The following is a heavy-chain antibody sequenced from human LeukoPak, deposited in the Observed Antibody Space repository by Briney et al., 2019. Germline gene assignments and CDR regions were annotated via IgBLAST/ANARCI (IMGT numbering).Heavy chain of an antibody. V-gene: IGHV3-48*01. Sequence: PGGSLRLSCAASGFTFTTYSMNWVRQAPGKGVEWVSYISSSSSTIYYADSVKGRFTISRDNAKNSLYLQMNSLRAEDTAVYYCARGASYVTSQWFDPWGQGTQVTVSS. CDR1: GFTFTTYS. J-gene: IGHJ5*02. CDR3: ARGASYVTSQWFDP. D-gene: IGHD2-21*02. CDR2: ISSSSSTI.